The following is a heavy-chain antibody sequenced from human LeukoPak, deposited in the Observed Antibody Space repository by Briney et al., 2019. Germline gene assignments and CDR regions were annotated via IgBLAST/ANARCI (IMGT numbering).Heavy chain of an antibody. Sequence: ASVRVSCKASGGTFSSYAISWVRQAPGQGLEWMGGIIPILGTANYAQKFQGRVTITADESTGTAYMELSSLRSEDTAVYYCARSDGYNMGSFDYWGQGTLVTVSS. V-gene: IGHV1-69*13. CDR1: GGTFSSYA. D-gene: IGHD5-24*01. J-gene: IGHJ4*02. CDR3: ARSDGYNMGSFDY. CDR2: IIPILGTA.